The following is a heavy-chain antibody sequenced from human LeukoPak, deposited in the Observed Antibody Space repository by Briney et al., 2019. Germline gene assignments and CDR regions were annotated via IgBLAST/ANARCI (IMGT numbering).Heavy chain of an antibody. CDR3: ARGLLKGIAAAVQDWFDP. CDR1: GFTFSSYA. V-gene: IGHV3-30-3*01. D-gene: IGHD6-13*01. CDR2: ISYDGSNK. Sequence: GGSLRLSCAASGFTFSSYAMHWVRQAPGKGLEWVAVISYDGSNKYYADSVKGRFTISRDNFKNTLYLQMNSLRAEDTAVYYCARGLLKGIAAAVQDWFDPWGQGTLVTVSS. J-gene: IGHJ5*02.